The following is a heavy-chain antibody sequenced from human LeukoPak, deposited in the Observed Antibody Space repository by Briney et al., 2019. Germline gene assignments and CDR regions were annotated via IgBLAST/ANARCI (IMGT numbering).Heavy chain of an antibody. D-gene: IGHD1-7*01. CDR3: ARDNNWNYPDY. CDR1: GFSFGDYA. J-gene: IGHJ4*02. Sequence: PGGSLRLSCTASGFSFGDYAMSWVRQAPGKGLVWVSRISSDGSSTRYADSVKGRFTISRDNAKNTLFLQMNSLRAEDTAVYYCARDNNWNYPDYWGQGTLVTVSS. CDR2: ISSDGSST. V-gene: IGHV3-74*01.